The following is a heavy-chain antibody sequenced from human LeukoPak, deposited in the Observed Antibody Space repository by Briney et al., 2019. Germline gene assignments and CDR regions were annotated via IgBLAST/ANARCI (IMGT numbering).Heavy chain of an antibody. J-gene: IGHJ4*02. D-gene: IGHD5-24*01. CDR1: GFTFKSYG. CDR2: ISYDGSDK. CDR3: ATGYSVEMATMPD. V-gene: IGHV3-30*03. Sequence: GGSLRLSCAASGFTFKSYGMHWVRQAPGKGLEWVAAISYDGSDKYYVDSVKGRFTISRDNSKNTLYLQMDSLKSEDMAVYYCATGYSVEMATMPDWGQGTLVTVPS.